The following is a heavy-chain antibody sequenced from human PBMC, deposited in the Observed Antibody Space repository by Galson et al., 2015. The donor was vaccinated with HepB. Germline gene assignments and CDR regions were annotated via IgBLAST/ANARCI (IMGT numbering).Heavy chain of an antibody. D-gene: IGHD1-14*01. CDR1: GFTFSSYS. CDR2: ISSSSSYI. J-gene: IGHJ4*02. Sequence: SLRLSCAASGFTFSSYSMNWVRQAPGKGLEWVSSISSSSSYIYYADSVKGRFTISRDNAKNSLYLQMNSLRAEDTAVYYCARDPPTHPQLRSGIFDYWGQGTLLTVSS. V-gene: IGHV3-21*01. CDR3: ARDPPTHPQLRSGIFDY.